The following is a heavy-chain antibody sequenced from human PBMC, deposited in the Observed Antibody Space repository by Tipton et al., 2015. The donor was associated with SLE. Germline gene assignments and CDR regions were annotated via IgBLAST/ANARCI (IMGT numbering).Heavy chain of an antibody. V-gene: IGHV5-51*01. Sequence: QSGAEVKKPGASVKVSCKASGYTFTGYYMHWVRQAPGQGLEWMGIIYPGDSDTRYSPSFQGQVTISADKSISTAYLQWSSLKASDTAMYYCARPGGDSGYDGGFWFDYWGQGTPVTVSS. CDR2: IYPGDSDT. J-gene: IGHJ4*02. CDR1: GYTFTGYY. CDR3: ARPGGDSGYDGGFWFDY. D-gene: IGHD5-12*01.